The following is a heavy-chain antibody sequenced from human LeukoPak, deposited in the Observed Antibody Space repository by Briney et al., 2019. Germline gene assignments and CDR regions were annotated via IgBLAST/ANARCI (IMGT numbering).Heavy chain of an antibody. J-gene: IGHJ4*02. CDR2: ISSSSSYI. CDR1: GFTFSSYS. CDR3: ARAGDGGANVPLYYFDY. Sequence: PGGSLRLSCAASGFTFSSYSMNWVRQAPGKGLEWVSSISSSSSYIYYADSVKGRFTISRDNAKNSLYLQMNSLRAEDTAVYYCARAGDGGANVPLYYFDYWGQGTLVTVSS. V-gene: IGHV3-21*01. D-gene: IGHD2-15*01.